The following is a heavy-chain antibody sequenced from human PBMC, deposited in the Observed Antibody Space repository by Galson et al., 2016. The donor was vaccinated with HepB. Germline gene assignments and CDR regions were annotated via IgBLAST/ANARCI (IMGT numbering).Heavy chain of an antibody. CDR1: GFTLSSYG. CDR3: AKDGAEQQLVGPRHYYYHGLDV. J-gene: IGHJ6*02. Sequence: SLRLSCAASGFTLSSYGIHWVRQAPGKGLEWVAVISYDGSNKYYADSVKGRFTISRDNSKTTLYLQMHSLRAEDTAVYYCAKDGAEQQLVGPRHYYYHGLDVWGQGTTVSVSS. CDR2: ISYDGSNK. D-gene: IGHD6-13*01. V-gene: IGHV3-30*18.